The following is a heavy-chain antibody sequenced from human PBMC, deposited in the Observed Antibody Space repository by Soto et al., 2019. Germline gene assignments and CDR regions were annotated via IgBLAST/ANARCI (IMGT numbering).Heavy chain of an antibody. CDR2: IIPMFGRA. Sequence: QLQLVQSGAEVKKPGSSVKVSCKASVGTFSSYAISWVRQAPGQGLQWMGGIIPMFGRANDAQKFQGRVTITADESTSTAYMELPSLRSEDTAVYYCARSLLLDIVAMSAAGYYYGMAVWGQGTTVPVSS. CDR3: ARSLLLDIVAMSAAGYYYGMAV. CDR1: VGTFSSYA. V-gene: IGHV1-69*01. J-gene: IGHJ6*02. D-gene: IGHD2-2*03.